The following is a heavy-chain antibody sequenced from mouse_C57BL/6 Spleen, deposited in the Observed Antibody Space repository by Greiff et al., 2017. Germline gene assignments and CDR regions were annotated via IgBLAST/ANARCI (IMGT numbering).Heavy chain of an antibody. CDR2: IYPGYGDT. CDR1: GYAFSSYC. Sequence: LVESGAELVKPGASVKISCKASGYAFSSYCMNWVKQRPGKGLEWIGQIYPGYGDTNYNGKFKGKATLTADKSSSTAYMQLSSLTSEDSAVYFCARLRGREDDFDDWGTGTTLTVSS. D-gene: IGHD3-3*01. CDR3: ARLRGREDDFDD. V-gene: IGHV1-80*01. J-gene: IGHJ2*01.